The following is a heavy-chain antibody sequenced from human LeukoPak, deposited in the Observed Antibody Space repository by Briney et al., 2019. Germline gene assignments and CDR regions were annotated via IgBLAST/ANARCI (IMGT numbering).Heavy chain of an antibody. D-gene: IGHD3-10*01. CDR3: ARGSYYGSGSVWLDP. CDR1: GFPFSYYE. CDR2: ISSSGSAE. Sequence: GGSLRLSCAASGFPFSYYEMNWVRQAPGKGLEWVSYISSSGSAEYYTDSVKGRFTISRDNAKNSLYLQMSSLRAEDTAVYYCARGSYYGSGSVWLDPWGQGTLVTVSS. J-gene: IGHJ5*02. V-gene: IGHV3-48*03.